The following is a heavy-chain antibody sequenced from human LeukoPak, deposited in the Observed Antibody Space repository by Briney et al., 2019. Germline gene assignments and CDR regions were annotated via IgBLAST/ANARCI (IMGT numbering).Heavy chain of an antibody. Sequence: GSLRLSCAASGFTFSSYAMSCVRQAPAKGLEWVSAISGSGGSTYYADSVKGRFTISRDNSKNTLYLQMNSLRAEDTAVYYCAKVLSLDSSGWRDYWGQGTLVTVSS. V-gene: IGHV3-23*01. D-gene: IGHD6-19*01. CDR1: GFTFSSYA. CDR3: AKVLSLDSSGWRDY. CDR2: ISGSGGST. J-gene: IGHJ4*02.